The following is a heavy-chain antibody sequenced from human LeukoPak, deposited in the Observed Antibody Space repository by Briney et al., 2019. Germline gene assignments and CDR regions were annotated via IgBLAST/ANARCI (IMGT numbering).Heavy chain of an antibody. CDR2: INWNGGST. J-gene: IGHJ3*02. D-gene: IGHD3-22*01. CDR1: GFTFSSYE. CDR3: ARERVGYYDSSGAFDI. V-gene: IGHV3-20*04. Sequence: GGSLRLSCAASGFTFSSYEMNWVRQAPGKGLEWVSGINWNGGSTGYADSVKGRFTISRDNAKNSLYLQMNSLRAEDTALYYCARERVGYYDSSGAFDIWGQGTMVTVSS.